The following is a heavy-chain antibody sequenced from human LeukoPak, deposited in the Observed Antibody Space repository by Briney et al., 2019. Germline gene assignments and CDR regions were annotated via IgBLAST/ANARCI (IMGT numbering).Heavy chain of an antibody. CDR2: IIPIFGTA. Sequence: GASVKVSCKASGGTFSSYAISWVRQAPGQGLEWMGGIIPIFGTANYAQKFQGRVTITAAESTSTAYMELSSLRSEDTAVYYCARTTVTTGDFDYWGQGTLVTVSS. D-gene: IGHD4-17*01. V-gene: IGHV1-69*01. CDR1: GGTFSSYA. J-gene: IGHJ4*02. CDR3: ARTTVTTGDFDY.